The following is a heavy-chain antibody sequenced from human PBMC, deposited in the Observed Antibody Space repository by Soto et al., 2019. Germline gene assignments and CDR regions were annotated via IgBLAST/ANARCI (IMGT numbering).Heavy chain of an antibody. D-gene: IGHD3-10*01. Sequence: SETLSLTCTVSGGSISSGDYYWSWIRQHPGKGLEWIGYIYYSGSTYYNPSLKSRVTISVDTSKNQFSLKLTSVTAADTAVYYCATYGSGSYKPTTFDYWGQGTLVTVSS. V-gene: IGHV4-31*03. CDR2: IYYSGST. J-gene: IGHJ4*02. CDR3: ATYGSGSYKPTTFDY. CDR1: GGSISSGDYY.